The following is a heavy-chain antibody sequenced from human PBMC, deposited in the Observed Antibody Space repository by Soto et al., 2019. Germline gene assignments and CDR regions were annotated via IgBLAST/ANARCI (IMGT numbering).Heavy chain of an antibody. CDR2: ISAHNGNT. Sequence: QVHLVQSGAEVKKPGASVKVSCKASGYTFTSNGITWVRQAPAQGLEWMGWISAHNGNTDNAQKLQGRVIVTRDTSTSTAYMELRSLGSDDTAVYYCARGRYGDYWGQGALVTVSS. D-gene: IGHD1-1*01. J-gene: IGHJ4*02. CDR3: ARGRYGDY. V-gene: IGHV1-18*01. CDR1: GYTFTSNG.